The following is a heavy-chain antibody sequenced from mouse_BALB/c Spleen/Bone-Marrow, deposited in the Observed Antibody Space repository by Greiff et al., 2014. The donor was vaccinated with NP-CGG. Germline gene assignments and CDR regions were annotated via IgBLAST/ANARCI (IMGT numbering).Heavy chain of an antibody. V-gene: IGHV1-69*01. Sequence: VQLQQSGTELVMPGASVKMSCKACGYAFTDRWIHWVKQRPGQGLEWIGAIDTSDSYTNYNQKFKGKATLTVDESSSTAYIHLSSLTSEDSAVYYCARGGDDFSLDYWGQRTSVTVSS. CDR2: IDTSDSYT. CDR3: ARGGDDFSLDY. D-gene: IGHD2-4*01. J-gene: IGHJ4*01. CDR1: GYAFTDRW.